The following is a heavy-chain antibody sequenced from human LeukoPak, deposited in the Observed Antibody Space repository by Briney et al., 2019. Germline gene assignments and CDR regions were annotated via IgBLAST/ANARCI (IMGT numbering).Heavy chain of an antibody. Sequence: PGRSLRLSCAASGFTFSSYEMNWVRQAPGKGLAWVSYISSSGSTIYYADSVKGRFTISRDNAKNSLYLQMNSLRAEDTAVYYCARDSESGWSDYWGQGTLVTVSS. J-gene: IGHJ4*02. D-gene: IGHD6-19*01. CDR3: ARDSESGWSDY. CDR2: ISSSGSTI. CDR1: GFTFSSYE. V-gene: IGHV3-48*03.